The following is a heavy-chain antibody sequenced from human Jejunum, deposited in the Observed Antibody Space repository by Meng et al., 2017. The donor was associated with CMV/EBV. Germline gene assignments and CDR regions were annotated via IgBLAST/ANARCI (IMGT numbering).Heavy chain of an antibody. Sequence: FSVPWCQWVRQAPGKGLVWVSRIDGDGSYTSYADSVKGQFTSSRDNAKSTRFLEMNSLRVEDTAVYYCARDAAYCDGGGCYSAYYFDYWGQGALVTVSS. V-gene: IGHV3-74*01. D-gene: IGHD2-15*01. CDR3: ARDAAYCDGGGCYSAYYFDY. J-gene: IGHJ4*02. CDR1: FSVPW. CDR2: IDGDGSYT.